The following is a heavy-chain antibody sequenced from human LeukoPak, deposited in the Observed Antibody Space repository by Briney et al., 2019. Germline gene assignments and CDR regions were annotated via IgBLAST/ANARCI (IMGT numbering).Heavy chain of an antibody. CDR1: GFTFSSYG. CDR2: ISYDGSNK. D-gene: IGHD2-2*03. J-gene: IGHJ4*02. V-gene: IGHV3-30*18. Sequence: GGSLRLSCAASGFTFSSYGMHWVRQAPGKGLEWVAVISYDGSNKYYADSVKGRFTISRDNSKNTLYLQMNSLKDEDTAVYYCAKDSHWILFDDWGQGTLVTVSS. CDR3: AKDSHWILFDD.